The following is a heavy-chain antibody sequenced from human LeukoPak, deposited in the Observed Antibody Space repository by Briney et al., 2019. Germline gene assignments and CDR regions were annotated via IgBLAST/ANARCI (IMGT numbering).Heavy chain of an antibody. V-gene: IGHV3-23*01. CDR2: IYSSGAKI. CDR3: AKDVAPDSGWDLDY. Sequence: PGGSLRLSCAVSGLTFSTYSMTWVRQGPGKGLEWVSSIYSSGAKIFYADSVKGRFTISRDNSKNMLYLQMNSLRVEDTAVYYCAKDVAPDSGWDLDYWGQGTLVTVSS. D-gene: IGHD6-19*01. CDR1: GLTFSTYS. J-gene: IGHJ4*02.